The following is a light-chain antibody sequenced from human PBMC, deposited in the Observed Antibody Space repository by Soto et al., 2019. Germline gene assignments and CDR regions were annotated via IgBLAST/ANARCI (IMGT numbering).Light chain of an antibody. Sequence: DIQMTQSPSSLSASVGDRVTITCRASQGISNYLAWYQQKPGKAPKLLIYDASSRATGIPARFSGSGSGTEFTLTISSLQSEDSAVYFCQQYNNWPRTFGQGTKVDIK. CDR2: DAS. CDR1: QGISNY. CDR3: QQYNNWPRT. V-gene: IGKV1-NL1*01. J-gene: IGKJ1*01.